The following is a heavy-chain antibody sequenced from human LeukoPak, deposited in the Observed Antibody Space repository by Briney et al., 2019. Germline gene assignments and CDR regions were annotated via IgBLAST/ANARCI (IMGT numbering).Heavy chain of an antibody. CDR3: ARGPGDGDYYFDY. CDR1: GGSIRNGDFY. V-gene: IGHV4-34*01. Sequence: SETLSLTCTVSGGSIRNGDFYWSWIRQPPGKGLEWIGEINHSGSTNYNPSLKSRVTISVDTSKNQFSLKLSSVTAADTAVYYCARGPGDGDYYFDYWGQGTLVTVSS. J-gene: IGHJ4*02. CDR2: INHSGST. D-gene: IGHD4-17*01.